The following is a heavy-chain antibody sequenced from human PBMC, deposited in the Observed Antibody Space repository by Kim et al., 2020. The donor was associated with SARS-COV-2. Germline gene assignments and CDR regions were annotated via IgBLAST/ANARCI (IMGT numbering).Heavy chain of an antibody. CDR2: IWYDGSNK. J-gene: IGHJ6*02. D-gene: IGHD6-19*01. CDR1: GFTFSSYG. Sequence: GGSLRLSCAASGFTFSSYGMHWVRQAPGKGLEWVAVIWYDGSNKYYADSVKGRFTISRDNSKNTLYLQMNSLRAEDTAVYYCARDRGIAVAGYYYGMDVWGQGTTVTVSS. V-gene: IGHV3-33*01. CDR3: ARDRGIAVAGYYYGMDV.